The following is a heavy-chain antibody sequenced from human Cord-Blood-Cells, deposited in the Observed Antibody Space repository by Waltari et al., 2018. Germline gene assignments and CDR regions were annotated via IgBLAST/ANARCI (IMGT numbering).Heavy chain of an antibody. V-gene: IGHV3-23*04. CDR3: AKDKAGVHAFDI. CDR2: IVGRGGST. CDR1: GFTFSSYA. J-gene: IGHJ3*02. D-gene: IGHD6-19*01. Sequence: EVQLVESGGGLVQPGGSLRPSCAASGFTFSSYAMSWVRQVRGKGMGGVCAIVGRGGSTYYADPVKGRFTIPRDNSKNTLYLQMNSLRAEDTAVYYCAKDKAGVHAFDIWGQGTMVTVSS.